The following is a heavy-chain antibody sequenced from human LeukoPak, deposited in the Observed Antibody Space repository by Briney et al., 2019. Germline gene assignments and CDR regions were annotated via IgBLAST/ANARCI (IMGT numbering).Heavy chain of an antibody. V-gene: IGHV4-59*01. J-gene: IGHJ3*02. CDR2: IYYTGIS. CDR1: GVSFSSYY. CDR3: AGDRGSSGWYLTTDI. D-gene: IGHD6-19*01. Sequence: SETLSLTCTVSGVSFSSYYWSWIRQPPGKGLEWVGYIYYTGISNYNPSLRGRVTISLDTSKNQFSLKLRSVTAADTAVYYCAGDRGSSGWYLTTDIWGQGTMVTVSS.